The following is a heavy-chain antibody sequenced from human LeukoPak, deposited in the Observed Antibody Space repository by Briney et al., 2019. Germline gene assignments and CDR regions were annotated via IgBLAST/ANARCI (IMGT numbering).Heavy chain of an antibody. CDR1: AGTFTSYA. CDR2: IIPILGIA. V-gene: IGHV1-69*04. Sequence: GPSVTVSFTASAGTFTSYAISWVRQAPGQGLEWMGGIIPILGIANYAQTFQGRVTITADKSTSTASMELSSLRSEDTAVYYCARGAAVTTYPWGQGTLVTVSS. J-gene: IGHJ5*02. D-gene: IGHD4-17*01. CDR3: ARGAAVTTYP.